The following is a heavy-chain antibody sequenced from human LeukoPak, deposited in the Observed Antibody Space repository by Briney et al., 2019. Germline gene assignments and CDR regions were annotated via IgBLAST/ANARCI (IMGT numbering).Heavy chain of an antibody. D-gene: IGHD3-22*01. CDR2: ISGSGGRT. CDR1: GITLSNYG. J-gene: IGHJ4*02. CDR3: AKRGVVIRVILVGFHKEANYFDS. V-gene: IGHV3-23*01. Sequence: GGSLRLSCAVSGITLSNYGMSWVRQAPGKGLEWVAGISGSGGRTNYADSVKGGFTISRDNPKNTLYLQMNSLRAEDTAVYFCAKRGVVIRVILVGFHKEANYFDSWGQGVLVTVSS.